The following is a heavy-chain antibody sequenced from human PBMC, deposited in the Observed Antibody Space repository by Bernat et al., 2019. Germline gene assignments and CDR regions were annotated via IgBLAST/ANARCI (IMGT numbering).Heavy chain of an antibody. Sequence: EVHLVESGGGLVKPGGSLRLSRAASGFTFSDYPMNWVRQTPGKGLEWISHIRSNSDYISYGDAVKGRFTISGDNGKNSLYLQMNSLRAENTAVYYCVRDDMWAFDYWGQGTLVTVSS. CDR2: IRSNSDYI. V-gene: IGHV3-21*05. CDR3: VRDDMWAFDY. D-gene: IGHD1-26*01. J-gene: IGHJ4*02. CDR1: GFTFSDYP.